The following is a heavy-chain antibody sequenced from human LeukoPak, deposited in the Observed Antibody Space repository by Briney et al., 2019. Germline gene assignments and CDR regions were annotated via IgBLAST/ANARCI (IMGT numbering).Heavy chain of an antibody. J-gene: IGHJ4*02. D-gene: IGHD3-16*01. V-gene: IGHV3-23*01. CDR1: RFTFSNYA. CDR3: AKNAGAITLPFDS. Sequence: GGSLRLSCAASRFTFSNYAMSWVRQAPGKGLEWVSSISGTGGRIAYADSVKGRFTISRDTPKSTLYLQMNSLRAEDTAVYYCAKNAGAITLPFDSWGQGTLVTVSS. CDR2: ISGTGGRI.